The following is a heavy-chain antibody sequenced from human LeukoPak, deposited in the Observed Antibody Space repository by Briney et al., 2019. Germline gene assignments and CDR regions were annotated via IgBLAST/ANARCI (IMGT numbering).Heavy chain of an antibody. CDR1: GGTFSSYA. Sequence: ASVKVSCKASGGTFSSYAISWVRQAPGQGLEWMGWMNPNSGNTGYAQKFQGRVTMTRNTSISTAYMELSSLKASDTAMYYCARPDGFSNYRYWGQGTLVTVSS. D-gene: IGHD4-11*01. CDR2: MNPNSGNT. V-gene: IGHV1-8*02. CDR3: ARPDGFSNYRY. J-gene: IGHJ4*02.